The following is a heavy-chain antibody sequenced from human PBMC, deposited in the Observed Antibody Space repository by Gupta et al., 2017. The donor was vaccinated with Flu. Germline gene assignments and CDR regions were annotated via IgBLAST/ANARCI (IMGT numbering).Heavy chain of an antibody. D-gene: IGHD6-19*01. V-gene: IGHV3-23*05. CDR1: GFNFCAPA. CDR3: TTGGSAFPH. CDR2: ISTTSDKK. Sequence: VELSASGGGLVKPGGSLRISCTAYGFNFCAPAMSWVRQAPGKAPEWVSVISTTSDKKFYAASVKGRFTMSRDNSRSIRYLQMTGLRSEDTATYFCTTGGSAFPHWGRGSPVIVSS. J-gene: IGHJ2*01.